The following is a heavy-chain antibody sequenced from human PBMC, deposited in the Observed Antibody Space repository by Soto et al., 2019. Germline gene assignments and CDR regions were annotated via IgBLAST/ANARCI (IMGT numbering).Heavy chain of an antibody. CDR1: GFTFSSYW. Sequence: VQLVASGGGLVQPGGSLRLSCAASGFTFSSYWMHWVRQGPGKGLVWVSRVNSDESTTSYADPVKGRFTISRDNATNTLYLQMSSLRVEDTALYYCVCFECGRTAVVTAMEANGYLGQGTLVTGSS. CDR3: VCFECGRTAVVTAMEANGY. V-gene: IGHV3-74*01. D-gene: IGHD2-21*02. J-gene: IGHJ4*02. CDR2: VNSDESTT.